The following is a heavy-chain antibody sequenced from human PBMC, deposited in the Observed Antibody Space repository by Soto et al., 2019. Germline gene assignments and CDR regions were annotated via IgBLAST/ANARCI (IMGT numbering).Heavy chain of an antibody. CDR3: ASDSSLFQH. D-gene: IGHD3-22*01. CDR1: GGSVSSYY. V-gene: IGHV4-59*08. J-gene: IGHJ1*01. CDR2: MYNSGST. Sequence: PSETLSLTCNVSGGSVSSYYWTWIRQHPGKGLEWIGFMYNSGSTHYNPSLKSRVTISVDTSKNQFSLKLSSVTAADTAVYYCASDSSLFQHWGQGTLVTSPQ.